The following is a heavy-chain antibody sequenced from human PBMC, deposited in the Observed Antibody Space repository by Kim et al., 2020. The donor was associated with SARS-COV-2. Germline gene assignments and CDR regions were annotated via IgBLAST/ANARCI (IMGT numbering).Heavy chain of an antibody. CDR3: ARRPRSSHFYY. Sequence: SETLSLTCTVSGGSISGNTDYWDWMRQPPGKGLEWIGNIFYSGSTYYNPSLHSRVTISVDTSKNQLSLRLSSVTAADTAVYYCARRPRSSHFYYWGQGAL. J-gene: IGHJ4*02. V-gene: IGHV4-39*01. CDR1: GGSISGNTDY. CDR2: IFYSGST.